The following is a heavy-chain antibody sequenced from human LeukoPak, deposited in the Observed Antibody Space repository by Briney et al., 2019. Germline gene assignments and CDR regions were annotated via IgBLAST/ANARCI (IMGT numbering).Heavy chain of an antibody. CDR2: ISGSGGGT. CDR3: AKALRFPSRIAVAFAVDY. Sequence: GGSLRLSCAASGFTFSSYAMSWVRQAPGKGLEWVSAISGSGGGTYYADSVKGRFTISRDNSKNTLYLQMNSLRAEDTAVYYCAKALRFPSRIAVAFAVDYWGQGTLVTVSS. J-gene: IGHJ4*02. D-gene: IGHD6-19*01. CDR1: GFTFSSYA. V-gene: IGHV3-23*01.